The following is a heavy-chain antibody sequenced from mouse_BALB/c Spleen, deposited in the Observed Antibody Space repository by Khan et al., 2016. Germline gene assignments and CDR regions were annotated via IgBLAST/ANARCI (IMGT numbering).Heavy chain of an antibody. D-gene: IGHD2-14*01. V-gene: IGHV1-61*01. CDR1: GYTFTSYW. Sequence: QVQLQQSGAELVRPGASVKLSCKASGYTFTSYWMNWVKQSPGQGLEWIGMIDPSDSETHYNQMFKDKATLTVDKSSSTAYMQLSSLTSEDQAVYYCARGVRRRSYYCDYWGLGTTLTVSS. J-gene: IGHJ2*01. CDR3: ARGVRRRSYYCDY. CDR2: IDPSDSET.